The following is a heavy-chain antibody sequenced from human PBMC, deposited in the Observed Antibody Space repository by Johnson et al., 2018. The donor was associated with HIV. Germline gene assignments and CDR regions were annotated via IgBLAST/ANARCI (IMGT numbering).Heavy chain of an antibody. D-gene: IGHD1-1*01. Sequence: QEKLVESGGGVVQPGRSLRLSCAASGFTFSSYAMHWVRQAPDKGLEWVAVISYDGSNKYFADSVKGRFTISRDNSKNTLYLQMSSLRAEDTAVYYCARGGIIHDAFDIWGQGTMVTVSS. CDR1: GFTFSSYA. CDR3: ARGGIIHDAFDI. V-gene: IGHV3-30*04. J-gene: IGHJ3*02. CDR2: ISYDGSNK.